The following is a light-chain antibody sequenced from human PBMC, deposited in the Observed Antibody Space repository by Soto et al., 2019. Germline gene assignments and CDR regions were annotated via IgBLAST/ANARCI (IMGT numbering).Light chain of an antibody. CDR3: CSYAGSYTNWV. CDR1: SSNLGTYY. CDR2: AVT. J-gene: IGLJ3*02. V-gene: IGLV2-11*01. Sequence: QSVLTQPPSVSAAPGQKIIISCSGSSSNLGTYYVSWYHQLPGTAPKLMIYAVTKRPSGVPDRFSGSRSGNTASLTISGLQAEDEADYYCCSYAGSYTNWVFGGVTKLTVL.